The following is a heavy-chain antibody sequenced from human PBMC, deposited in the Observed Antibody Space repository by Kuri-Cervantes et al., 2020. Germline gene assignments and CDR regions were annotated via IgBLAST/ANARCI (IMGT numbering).Heavy chain of an antibody. Sequence: ASVKVSCKASGYTFTTYVMHWVRQAPGQRLEWMGWISAGNGNTEYSQKFRGRVTMTRNTSISTAYMELSGLRSEDTAVYYCARQVSSWYWFDPWGQGTLVTVSS. V-gene: IGHV1-3*01. D-gene: IGHD6-13*01. J-gene: IGHJ5*02. CDR2: ISAGNGNT. CDR1: GYTFTTYV. CDR3: ARQVSSWYWFDP.